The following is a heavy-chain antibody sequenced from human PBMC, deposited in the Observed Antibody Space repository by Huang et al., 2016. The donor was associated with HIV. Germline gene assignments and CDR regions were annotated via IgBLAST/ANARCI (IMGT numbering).Heavy chain of an antibody. V-gene: IGHV3-21*01. J-gene: IGHJ3*02. CDR2: ISSSSSYI. Sequence: GGSLRLSCAASGFTFSSYSMNWVRQAPGKGLEWVSYISSSSSYIYYADSVKGRFTISRDNAKNSLYLQMNSLRAEDTAVYYCARDWSVFKQWLAGDAFDIWGQVTMVTVSS. CDR1: GFTFSSYS. CDR3: ARDWSVFKQWLAGDAFDI. D-gene: IGHD6-19*01.